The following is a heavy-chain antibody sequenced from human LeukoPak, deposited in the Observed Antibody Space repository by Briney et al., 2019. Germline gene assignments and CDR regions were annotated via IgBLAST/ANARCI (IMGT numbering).Heavy chain of an antibody. Sequence: ASVKVSCKASDNPFKKFDVAWVRQAPGQGLEWMGWINPNSGGTNYAQKFQGRVTMTRDTSISTAYMELSRLRSDDTAVYYCARAMYYYDSSGYYFLDAFDIWGQGTMVTVSS. CDR1: DNPFKKFD. CDR2: INPNSGGT. D-gene: IGHD3-22*01. V-gene: IGHV1-2*02. J-gene: IGHJ3*02. CDR3: ARAMYYYDSSGYYFLDAFDI.